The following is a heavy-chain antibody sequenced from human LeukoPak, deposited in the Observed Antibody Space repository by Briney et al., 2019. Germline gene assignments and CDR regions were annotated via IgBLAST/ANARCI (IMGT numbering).Heavy chain of an antibody. CDR3: ASHCSSTSCYSRGDY. V-gene: IGHV1-69*06. J-gene: IGHJ4*02. CDR2: IIPIFGTA. Sequence: SVKVSCKASGGTFSSYAISWVRQAPGQGLEWMGGIIPIFGTANYAQKFQGRVTITADKSTGTAYMELSSLRSEDTAVYYCASHCSSTSCYSRGDYWGQGTLVTVSS. CDR1: GGTFSSYA. D-gene: IGHD2-2*01.